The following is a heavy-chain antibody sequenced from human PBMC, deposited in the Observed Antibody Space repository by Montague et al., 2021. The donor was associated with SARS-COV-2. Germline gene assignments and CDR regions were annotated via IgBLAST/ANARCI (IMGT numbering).Heavy chain of an antibody. J-gene: IGHJ4*02. CDR2: VCHTGST. CDR3: VREKYYFDDSGSK. CDR1: GFTFDDYA. Sequence: LRLSCAASGFTFDDYAMHWVRQAPGKGLEWIGYVCHTGSTNYNPSLKSRVTLSIDTSKNQFSLNLTSVTAADTAVYYCVREKYYFDDSGSKWGQGTLVTV. V-gene: IGHV4-59*01. D-gene: IGHD3-22*01.